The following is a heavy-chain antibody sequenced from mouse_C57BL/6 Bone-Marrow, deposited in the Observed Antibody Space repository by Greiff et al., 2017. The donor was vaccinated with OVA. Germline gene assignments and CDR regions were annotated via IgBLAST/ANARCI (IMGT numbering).Heavy chain of an antibody. D-gene: IGHD1-1*01. J-gene: IGHJ4*01. CDR1: GYTFTSYG. CDR3: ARITTVVAYYYAMDY. Sequence: QVQLKESGAELARPGASVTLSCKASGYTFTSYGISWVKQRTGQGLEWIGEIYPRSGNTYYNEKFKGKATLTADKSSSTAYMELRSLTSEDSAVYYCARITTVVAYYYAMDYWGQGTSVTVSS. CDR2: IYPRSGNT. V-gene: IGHV1-81*01.